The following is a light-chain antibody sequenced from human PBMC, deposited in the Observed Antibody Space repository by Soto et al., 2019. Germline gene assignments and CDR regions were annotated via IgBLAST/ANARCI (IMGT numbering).Light chain of an antibody. CDR3: QQDGSSLWT. V-gene: IGKV3-20*01. J-gene: IGKJ1*01. CDR2: GAF. Sequence: EIVLTQSPGTLSLSPGERATLSCRASQSVSSSYLAWYQQKPGQAPRLLIYGAFSRATGLPDRFSGSGSGTDFTLTISRLEPEDFAVYYCQQDGSSLWTFGHGTKVEIK. CDR1: QSVSSSY.